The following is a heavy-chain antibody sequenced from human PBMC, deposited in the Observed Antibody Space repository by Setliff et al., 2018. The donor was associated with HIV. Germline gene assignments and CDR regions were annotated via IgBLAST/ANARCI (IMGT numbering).Heavy chain of an antibody. V-gene: IGHV1-24*01. D-gene: IGHD2-2*01. Sequence: ASVKVSCKVSGFTLREVSMHWVRQAPGKGLEWMGYFDPGDGETVYAQKFQGRVTMTEDTSTNTAYMELSGVRSGDTAVYYCAIDMVGGWLRPMPDFWGQGALVTVSS. J-gene: IGHJ4*02. CDR3: AIDMVGGWLRPMPDF. CDR2: FDPGDGET. CDR1: GFTLREVS.